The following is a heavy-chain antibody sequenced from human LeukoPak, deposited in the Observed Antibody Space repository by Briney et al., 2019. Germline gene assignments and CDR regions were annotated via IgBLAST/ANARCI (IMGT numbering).Heavy chain of an antibody. J-gene: IGHJ4*02. V-gene: IGHV3-7*01. CDR3: ARDHTVDGLVFDY. CDR1: GFTFSDFW. Sequence: QPGGSLRLSCAASGFTFSDFWMSWVRQAPGKGLEWVASIKQDGSEKYYMDSVKGRFSISRDNANNSLHLQMNSLRAEDTAVYYCARDHTVDGLVFDYWGQGILVTVSS. D-gene: IGHD6-19*01. CDR2: IKQDGSEK.